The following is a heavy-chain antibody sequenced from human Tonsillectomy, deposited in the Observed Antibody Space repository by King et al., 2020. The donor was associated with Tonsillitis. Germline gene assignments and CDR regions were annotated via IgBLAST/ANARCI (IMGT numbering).Heavy chain of an antibody. D-gene: IGHD3-16*01. CDR1: GFTFSSYW. Sequence: VQLVEAGGGLVQPGGALRLSCAASGFTFSSYWMSWVRQAPGKGVEGVANKKQDGRGKYYVDSVKVRFTISRDNAKNSLYLQMNSLRAEDTAVYYCARDPLGANTFDIWGQGTMVTVSS. J-gene: IGHJ3*02. CDR3: ARDPLGANTFDI. CDR2: KKQDGRGK. V-gene: IGHV3-7*01.